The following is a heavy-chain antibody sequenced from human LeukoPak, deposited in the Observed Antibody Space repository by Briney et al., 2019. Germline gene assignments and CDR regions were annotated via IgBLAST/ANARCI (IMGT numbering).Heavy chain of an antibody. CDR2: INHSGST. J-gene: IGHJ6*03. D-gene: IGHD3-10*01. V-gene: IGHV4-34*01. Sequence: SETLSLTCAVSGGSFSGYYWSWIRQPPGKGLEWIGEINHSGSTNYNPSLKSRVTISVDTSKNQFSLKLSSVTAADTAVYYCARGHGVIRHPYYYYYYYMDVWGKGTTVTVSS. CDR1: GGSFSGYY. CDR3: ARGHGVIRHPYYYYYYYMDV.